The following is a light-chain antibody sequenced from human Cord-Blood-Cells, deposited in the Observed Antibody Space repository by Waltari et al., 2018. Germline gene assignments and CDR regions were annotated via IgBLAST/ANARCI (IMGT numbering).Light chain of an antibody. Sequence: NFMLTQPHSVSESPGKTVTISCTRSSGSIASNYVQWYQQRPGSSPTTVIYEDNQRPSGAPDRFSGSIDSSSNPASLTISGLKTEDEADYYCQSYDSSNRVFGGGTKLTVL. CDR3: QSYDSSNRV. CDR2: EDN. CDR1: SGSIASNY. J-gene: IGLJ3*02. V-gene: IGLV6-57*01.